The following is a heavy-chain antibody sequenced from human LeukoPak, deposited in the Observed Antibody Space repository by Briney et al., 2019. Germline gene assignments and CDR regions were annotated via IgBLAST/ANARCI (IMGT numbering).Heavy chain of an antibody. CDR1: GGSISSYY. CDR3: ARARYSYGHDAFDI. V-gene: IGHV4-59*01. Sequence: SETLSLTCTVSGGSISSYYWSWIRQTPGKGLEWIGYIYYSGSTNYNPSLKSRVTISVDTSKNQFSLKLSSVTAADTAVYYCARARYSYGHDAFDIWGQGTMVTVSS. D-gene: IGHD5-18*01. J-gene: IGHJ3*02. CDR2: IYYSGST.